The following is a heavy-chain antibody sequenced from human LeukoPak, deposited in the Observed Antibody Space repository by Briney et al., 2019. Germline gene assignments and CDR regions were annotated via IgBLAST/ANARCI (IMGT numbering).Heavy chain of an antibody. CDR3: ATKGMITFGGVIVYYFDY. CDR2: FDPEDGET. Sequence: GASVKVSCKVSGYTLTELSMHWVRQAPGKGLEWMGGFDPEDGETIYAQKFQGRVTMTEDTSTDTAYMELSSLRSEDTAVYYCATKGMITFGGVIVYYFDYWGQGTLVTVSS. D-gene: IGHD3-16*02. V-gene: IGHV1-24*01. CDR1: GYTLTELS. J-gene: IGHJ4*02.